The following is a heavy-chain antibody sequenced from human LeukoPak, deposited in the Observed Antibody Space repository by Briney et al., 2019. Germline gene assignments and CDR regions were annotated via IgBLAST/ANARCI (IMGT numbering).Heavy chain of an antibody. Sequence: PGGSLRLSCAASEFTFSDNYMSWIRQAPGKGLEWVSYISSSGIHTEYAYSVKGRFTISRDNAKNSLYLQMISLRAEDTAVYYCARGALMAPGLFDYWGQATLVTVSP. J-gene: IGHJ4*02. CDR2: ISSSGIHT. V-gene: IGHV3-11*05. CDR3: ARGALMAPGLFDY. D-gene: IGHD1-14*01. CDR1: EFTFSDNY.